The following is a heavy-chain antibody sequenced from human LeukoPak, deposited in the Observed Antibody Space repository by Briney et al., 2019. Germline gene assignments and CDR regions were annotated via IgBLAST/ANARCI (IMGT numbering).Heavy chain of an antibody. Sequence: PGGSLRLSCAASGFTFSSYSMNWVRQAPGKGLEWVATMTSSNTIYYADSVKGRFTISRDNAENSVYLQMNSLRDEDTAVYYCAREQLKPTTPRDGMDVWGQGTTVTVSS. CDR1: GFTFSSYS. V-gene: IGHV3-69-1*02. CDR3: AREQLKPTTPRDGMDV. D-gene: IGHD1-1*01. CDR2: MTSSNTI. J-gene: IGHJ6*02.